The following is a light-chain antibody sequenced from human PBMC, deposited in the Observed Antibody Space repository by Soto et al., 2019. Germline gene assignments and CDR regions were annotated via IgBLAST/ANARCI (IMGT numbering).Light chain of an antibody. CDR3: QQYDNWPLWT. J-gene: IGKJ1*01. Sequence: EIVMTQSPATLSVSPGERATLSCRASQSVRGNLAWFQQKPGQAPRLLIFDASPRATDVPARFSGSGSGTEFTLTISSLQSEDFAVYYCQQYDNWPLWTFGQGTKVEIK. V-gene: IGKV3-15*01. CDR2: DAS. CDR1: QSVRGN.